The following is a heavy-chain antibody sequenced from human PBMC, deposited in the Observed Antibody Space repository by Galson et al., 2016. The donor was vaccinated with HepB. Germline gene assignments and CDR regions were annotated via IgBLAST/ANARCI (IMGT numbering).Heavy chain of an antibody. CDR1: GFTFSSYG. V-gene: IGHV3-33*01. Sequence: SLRLSCAASGFTFSSYGMHWVRQAPGKGLEWVTVIWFDGSNKFYADSLKGRFTISRDNSKNTLYLQMNSLRAEDTAVYYCASVSDTAYKGSFDYWGQGPLVTVSS. CDR2: IWFDGSNK. CDR3: ASVSDTAYKGSFDY. D-gene: IGHD5-18*01. J-gene: IGHJ4*02.